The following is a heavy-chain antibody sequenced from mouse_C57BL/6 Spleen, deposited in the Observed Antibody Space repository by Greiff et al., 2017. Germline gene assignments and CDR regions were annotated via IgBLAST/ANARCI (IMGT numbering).Heavy chain of an antibody. D-gene: IGHD1-1*02. CDR1: GYAFSSSG. V-gene: IGHV1-82*01. CDR2: INPGDGDT. Sequence: VKLQQSGPELVKPGASVKISCKASGYAFSSSGMNWVKQRPGKGLEWVGRINPGDGDTNYNGKLKGKATLTAAKSTSTAYMQLSSLTSEASAVYFCHYGPHAIAYWGQGTSVTVSS. J-gene: IGHJ4*01. CDR3: HYGPHAIAY.